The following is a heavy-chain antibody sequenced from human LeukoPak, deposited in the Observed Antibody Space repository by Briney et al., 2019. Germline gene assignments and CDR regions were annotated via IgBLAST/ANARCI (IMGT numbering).Heavy chain of an antibody. J-gene: IGHJ3*02. CDR3: ARGLTGNDAFDI. CDR2: IYYSGST. D-gene: IGHD1-20*01. Sequence: SETLSLTCTVSGGSISSYYWSWIRQPPGKGLEWIGYIYYSGSTNYNPSLKSRVTISVDTSKNQFSLKLSSVTAADTAVYYCARGLTGNDAFDIWGQGTMVTVSS. V-gene: IGHV4-59*08. CDR1: GGSISSYY.